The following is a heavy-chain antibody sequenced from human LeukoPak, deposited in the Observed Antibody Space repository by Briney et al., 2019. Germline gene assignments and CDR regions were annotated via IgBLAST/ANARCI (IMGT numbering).Heavy chain of an antibody. J-gene: IGHJ4*02. V-gene: IGHV1-69*05. CDR1: GGTFSSYA. D-gene: IGHD2-15*01. CDR2: IIPIFGTA. Sequence: SVKVSCKASGGTFSSYAISWVRQAPGQGLEWMGGIIPIFGTANYAQKFQGRVTMTRDTSISTAYMELSRLRSDDTAVYYCARGYCSGGSCYSILFDYWGQGTLVTVSS. CDR3: ARGYCSGGSCYSILFDY.